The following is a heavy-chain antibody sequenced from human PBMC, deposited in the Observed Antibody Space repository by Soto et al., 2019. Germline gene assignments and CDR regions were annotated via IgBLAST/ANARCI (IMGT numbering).Heavy chain of an antibody. J-gene: IGHJ4*02. CDR2: ISWNSGSI. V-gene: IGHV3-9*01. CDR1: GFTFDDYA. Sequence: DVQLVESGGGLVQPGRSLRLSCAASGFTFDDYAMHWVRQAPGKGLEWVSGISWNSGSIGYADSVKGRFTISRDNAKNSLYLQMNSLRAEDTALYYCAKGTGRGYSGYDSTDYWGQGTLVTVSS. CDR3: AKGTGRGYSGYDSTDY. D-gene: IGHD5-12*01.